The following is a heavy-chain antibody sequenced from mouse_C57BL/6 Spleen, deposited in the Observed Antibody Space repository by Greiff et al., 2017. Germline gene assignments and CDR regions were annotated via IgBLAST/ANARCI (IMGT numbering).Heavy chain of an antibody. Sequence: QVQLKQSGPELVKPGASVKISCKASGYAFSSSWMNWVKQRPGKGLEWIGRIYPGDGDTNYKGKFKGKATLTADKSSSTAYMQLSRLTSEDAAVCVCARGFYYGRSYAMDYWGQGTSVTFSS. CDR3: ARGFYYGRSYAMDY. J-gene: IGHJ4*01. CDR1: GYAFSSSW. CDR2: IYPGDGDT. D-gene: IGHD1-1*01. V-gene: IGHV1-82*01.